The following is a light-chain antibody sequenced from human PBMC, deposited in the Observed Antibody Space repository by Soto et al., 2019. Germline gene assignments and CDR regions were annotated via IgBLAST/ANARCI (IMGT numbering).Light chain of an antibody. CDR3: LQHHTYPQT. J-gene: IGKJ1*01. CDR2: GAS. CDR1: QGIRSD. Sequence: DIQMTQSPSSLSASVGDRVTITCRASQGIRSDLGWFQQKPGKAPKRLIFGASTLQSGVPSRFSGSGSGTEFTLTISSLQPKDFATYYCLQHHTYPQTFGQGTKVEIK. V-gene: IGKV1-17*01.